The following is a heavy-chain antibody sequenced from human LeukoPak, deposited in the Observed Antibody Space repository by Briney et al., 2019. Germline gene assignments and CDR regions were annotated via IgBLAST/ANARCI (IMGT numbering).Heavy chain of an antibody. CDR1: GFTFDDYG. Sequence: PGGSLRLSCAASGFTFDDYGMSWVRQAPGKGLEWVSGINWHGGSTGYADSVKGRFTISRDNAKNSLYLQMNSLRAEDTALYYCAGVGTYYDILAGYYSTYFDYWGQGTLVTVSS. CDR2: INWHGGST. D-gene: IGHD3-9*01. V-gene: IGHV3-20*04. CDR3: AGVGTYYDILAGYYSTYFDY. J-gene: IGHJ4*02.